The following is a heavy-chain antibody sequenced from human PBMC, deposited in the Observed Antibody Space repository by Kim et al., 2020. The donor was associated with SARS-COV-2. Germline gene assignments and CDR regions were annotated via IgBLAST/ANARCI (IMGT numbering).Heavy chain of an antibody. V-gene: IGHV1-46*01. Sequence: YAQKFQGKVTMTREAATSTVYMELSSLRSEDTAVYYCAKGDIVAKNFDYWCQGTLVTVSS. D-gene: IGHD5-12*01. J-gene: IGHJ4*02. CDR3: AKGDIVAKNFDY.